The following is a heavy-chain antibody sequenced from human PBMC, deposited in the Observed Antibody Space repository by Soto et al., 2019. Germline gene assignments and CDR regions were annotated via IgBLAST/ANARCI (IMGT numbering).Heavy chain of an antibody. CDR1: GGSIRSGGYY. Sequence: SETLSLTCTVSGGSIRSGGYYWSWIRQHPGKGLEWIGYIYYSGSTYYNPSLKSRVTISVDTSKNQFSLKLSSVTAADTAVYYCARVAGYSSSWFDYWGQGTLVTVSS. CDR3: ARVAGYSSSWFDY. D-gene: IGHD6-13*01. V-gene: IGHV4-31*03. CDR2: IYYSGST. J-gene: IGHJ4*02.